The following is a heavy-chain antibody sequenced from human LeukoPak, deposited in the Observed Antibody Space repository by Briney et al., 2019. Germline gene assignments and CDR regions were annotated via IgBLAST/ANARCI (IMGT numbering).Heavy chain of an antibody. CDR2: ISGSGGST. J-gene: IGHJ3*02. CDR3: AKDGYCSSTSCYGRHAFDI. D-gene: IGHD2-2*03. CDR1: GFTFSSYA. V-gene: IGHV3-23*01. Sequence: GGSLRLSCAASGFTFSSYAMSWVRQAPGKGLEGVSAISGSGGSTYYADSVKGRFTISRDNSKNTLYLQMNSLRAEDTAVYYCAKDGYCSSTSCYGRHAFDIWGQGTMVTVSS.